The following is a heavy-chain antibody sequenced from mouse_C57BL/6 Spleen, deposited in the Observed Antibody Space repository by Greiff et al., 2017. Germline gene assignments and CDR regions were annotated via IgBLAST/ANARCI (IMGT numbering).Heavy chain of an antibody. Sequence: EVMLVESGGGLVKPGGSLKLSCAASGFTFSDSGMHWVRQAPEKGLEWVSYLSSGSSTIYYADTVKGRFTLSRDNAKNTLFLQMTSLRSEDTAMYDCARDEFHDWGQGTTLTVSA. CDR1: GFTFSDSG. CDR3: ARDEFHD. V-gene: IGHV5-17*01. J-gene: IGHJ2*01. CDR2: LSSGSSTI.